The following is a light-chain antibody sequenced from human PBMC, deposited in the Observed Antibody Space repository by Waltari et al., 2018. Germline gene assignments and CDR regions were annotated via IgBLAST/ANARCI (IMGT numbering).Light chain of an antibody. CDR1: QSVSSY. Sequence: EVVLTQSPATLSLSPGERATLSCRASQSVSSYVAWYQQRPGQAPRLLVYDSSQRATGIPARFSGSGSGTDFTLTISSLEPEDFAVYYCQQRSNWGLTFGGGTKVE. V-gene: IGKV3-11*01. J-gene: IGKJ4*01. CDR3: QQRSNWGLT. CDR2: DSS.